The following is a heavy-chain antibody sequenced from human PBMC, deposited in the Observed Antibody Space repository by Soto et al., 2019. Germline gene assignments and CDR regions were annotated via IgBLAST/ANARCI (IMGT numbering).Heavy chain of an antibody. D-gene: IGHD5-18*01. V-gene: IGHV3-23*01. CDR1: GLTFSSYA. J-gene: IGHJ4*02. Sequence: PGGSLRLSCAASGLTFSSYAMSWVRQAPGKGLEWVSAISGSGGSTYYADSVKGRFTISRDNSKNTLYLQMNSLRAEDTAVYYCAKEGTNSYGYSYFDYWGQGTLVTVSS. CDR2: ISGSGGST. CDR3: AKEGTNSYGYSYFDY.